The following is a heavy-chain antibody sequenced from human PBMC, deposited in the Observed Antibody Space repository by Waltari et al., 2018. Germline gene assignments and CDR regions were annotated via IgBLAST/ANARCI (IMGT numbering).Heavy chain of an antibody. CDR2: INHSGST. D-gene: IGHD1-26*01. V-gene: IGHV4-34*01. CDR1: GGSFSGYY. Sequence: QVQLQQWGAGLLKPSETLSLTCAVYGGSFSGYYWSWIRQPPGKGLEWIGEINHSGSTNYNPSLKSRVTISVDTSKNQFSLKLSSVTAADTAVYYCARGGGGSYSALIYWGQGTLVTVSS. CDR3: ARGGGGSYSALIY. J-gene: IGHJ4*02.